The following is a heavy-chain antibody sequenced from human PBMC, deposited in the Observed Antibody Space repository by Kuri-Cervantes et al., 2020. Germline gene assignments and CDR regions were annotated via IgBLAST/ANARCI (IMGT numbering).Heavy chain of an antibody. CDR3: ARAITMIPHDAFDI. D-gene: IGHD3-22*01. CDR2: IYHSGST. V-gene: IGHV4-38-2*01. Sequence: SQTLSLTCGVSGYFISSGYYWGWIRQPPGKGLEWIGNIYHSGSTYHNPSLKSRVAISVDTSKNQFSLKLSSVTAADTAMYYCARAITMIPHDAFDIWGQGTMVTVSS. CDR1: GYFISSGYY. J-gene: IGHJ3*02.